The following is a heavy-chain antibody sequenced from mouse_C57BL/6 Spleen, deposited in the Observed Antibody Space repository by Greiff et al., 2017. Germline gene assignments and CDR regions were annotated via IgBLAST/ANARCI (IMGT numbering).Heavy chain of an antibody. CDR3: ARGLMDY. CDR1: GFTFSSYA. Sequence: EVHLVESGGGLVKPGGSLKLSCAASGFTFSSYAMSWVRQTPEKRLEWVATISDGGSYTYYPDNVKGRFTISRDNAKNNLYLQMSHLKSEDTAMYYCARGLMDYWGQGTSVTVSS. J-gene: IGHJ4*01. V-gene: IGHV5-4*01. CDR2: ISDGGSYT.